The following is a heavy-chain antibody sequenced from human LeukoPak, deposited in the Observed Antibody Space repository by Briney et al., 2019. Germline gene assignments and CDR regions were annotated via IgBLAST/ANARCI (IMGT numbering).Heavy chain of an antibody. J-gene: IGHJ6*03. CDR2: IKQDGSEK. V-gene: IGHV3-7*01. CDR1: GFTFSNAW. CDR3: ARDYYYYMDV. Sequence: GGSLRLSCAASGFTFSNAWMSWVRQAPGKGLEWVANIKQDGSEKYYVDSVKGRFTISRDNAKNSLYLQMNSLRAEDTAVYYCARDYYYYMDVWGKGTTVTVSS.